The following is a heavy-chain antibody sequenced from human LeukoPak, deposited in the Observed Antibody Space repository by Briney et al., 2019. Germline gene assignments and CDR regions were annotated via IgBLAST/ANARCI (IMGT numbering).Heavy chain of an antibody. CDR1: GYTLTELS. Sequence: ASVKVSCKVSGYTLTELSMHWVRQAPGKGLEWMGGFDPEDGETIYAQKFQGRVTMTEDTSTDTAYMELSSLRSEDTAVYYCAKIDRTYCSRSSCYALDYWGQGTLVTVSS. D-gene: IGHD2-2*01. V-gene: IGHV1-24*01. J-gene: IGHJ4*02. CDR3: AKIDRTYCSRSSCYALDY. CDR2: FDPEDGET.